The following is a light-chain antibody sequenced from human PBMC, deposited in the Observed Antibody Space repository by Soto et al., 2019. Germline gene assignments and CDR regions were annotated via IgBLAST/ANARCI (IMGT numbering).Light chain of an antibody. CDR3: QHYNSYSEA. CDR2: AAS. J-gene: IGKJ1*01. CDR1: QGISTY. Sequence: IQLTQSPSSLSASVGDRVTITCRASQGISTYLAWYQQKPGKAPQLLIFAASTLQSGVPSRFSGSGSGTDFTLTISSLQPDDFATYYCQHYNSYSEAFGQGTKVDIK. V-gene: IGKV1-9*01.